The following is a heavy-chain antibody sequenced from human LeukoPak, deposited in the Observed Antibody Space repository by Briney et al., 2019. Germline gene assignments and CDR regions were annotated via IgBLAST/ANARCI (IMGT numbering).Heavy chain of an antibody. CDR1: GFTFSSYG. D-gene: IGHD6-19*01. Sequence: GGSLRLSCAASGFTFSSYGMSWVRQAPGKGLEWVSAISGSGGSTYYADSVKGRFTISRDNSKNTLYLQMNSLRAEDTAVYYCAKVGAVAEYYSDYWGQGTLVTVSS. CDR2: ISGSGGST. J-gene: IGHJ4*02. V-gene: IGHV3-23*01. CDR3: AKVGAVAEYYSDY.